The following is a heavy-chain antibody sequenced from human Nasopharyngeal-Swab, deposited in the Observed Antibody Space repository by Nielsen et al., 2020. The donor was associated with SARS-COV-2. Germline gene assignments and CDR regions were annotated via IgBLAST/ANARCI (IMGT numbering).Heavy chain of an antibody. J-gene: IGHJ4*02. D-gene: IGHD6-19*01. CDR1: GGSISSNNYY. CDR2: ISYSGRT. V-gene: IGHV4-39*01. CDR3: ATYSSGWYEGDFDY. Sequence: SETLSLTCTVSGGSISSNNYYWGWIRQPPGKGLEWIGNISYSGRTYYNPSLKSRVTISVDTSKNQFSLKLSSVTAADTAVYYCATYSSGWYEGDFDYWGQGTLVTVLL.